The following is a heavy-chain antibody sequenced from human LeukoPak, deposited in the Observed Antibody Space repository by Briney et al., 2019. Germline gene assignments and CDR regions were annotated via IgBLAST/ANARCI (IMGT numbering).Heavy chain of an antibody. V-gene: IGHV3-11*01. CDR3: ASRDDSSGYYFAFDI. Sequence: GGSLRLSCAASGFTFSDYYMSWIRQAPGKGLEWVSYISSSGSTIYYADSVKGRFTISRDNAKNSLYLQMNSLRAEDTAVYYCASRDDSSGYYFAFDIWGQGTMVTVSS. CDR1: GFTFSDYY. D-gene: IGHD3-22*01. J-gene: IGHJ3*02. CDR2: ISSSGSTI.